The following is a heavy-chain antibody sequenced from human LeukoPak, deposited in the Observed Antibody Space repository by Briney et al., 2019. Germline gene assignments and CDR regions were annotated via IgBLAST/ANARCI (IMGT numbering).Heavy chain of an antibody. J-gene: IGHJ5*02. Sequence: GASVKVSCKASGYTFINNDINWVRQATGQGLEWMGWMNPSSGNTGYAQKFQGRVLITSNTSISTASMELSSLRSEDTAVYYCAKDDEWLRFEHWGQGTPVTVSS. CDR3: AKDDEWLRFEH. CDR2: MNPSSGNT. D-gene: IGHD5-12*01. V-gene: IGHV1-8*02. CDR1: GYTFINND.